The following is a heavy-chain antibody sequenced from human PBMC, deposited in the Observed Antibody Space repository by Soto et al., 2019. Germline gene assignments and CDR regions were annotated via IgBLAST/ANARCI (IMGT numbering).Heavy chain of an antibody. CDR3: ARDKLIRGTGYFDY. CDR1: GITFGIYG. J-gene: IGHJ4*02. CDR2: IWFDGSTQ. Sequence: GGSLRLSCAASGITFGIYGMHWVRQAPGKGLEWLAVIWFDGSTQYYADSVKGRFTISRDNAKNTLYLQMKNLRAEDTALYYCARDKLIRGTGYFDYCGQGAQVTVSS. V-gene: IGHV3-33*01. D-gene: IGHD3-10*01.